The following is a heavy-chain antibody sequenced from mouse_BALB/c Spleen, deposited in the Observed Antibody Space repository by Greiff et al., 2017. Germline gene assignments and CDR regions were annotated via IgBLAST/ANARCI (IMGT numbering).Heavy chain of an antibody. CDR3: ANFPHGNYWYFDV. J-gene: IGHJ1*01. D-gene: IGHD2-1*01. CDR2: IDPANGNT. CDR1: GFNIKDTY. Sequence: EVQLQQSGAELVKPGASVKLSCTASGFNIKDTYMHWVKQRPEQGLEWIGRIDPANGNTKYDPKFQGKATITADTSSNTAYLQLSSLTSEDTAVYYCANFPHGNYWYFDVWGAGTTVTVSS. V-gene: IGHV14-3*02.